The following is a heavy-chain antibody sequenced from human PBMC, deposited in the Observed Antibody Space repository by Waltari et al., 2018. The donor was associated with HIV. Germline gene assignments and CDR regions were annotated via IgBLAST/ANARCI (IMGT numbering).Heavy chain of an antibody. CDR1: GFSISSNNYY. J-gene: IGHJ4*02. Sequence: QLQLHESCPGLVKPSETLSLTCLVSGFSISSNNYYWGWILQPPGKGLEWIGNIFYRGTTNYNPSRESLVAISIDTSKSQFSLNLDSVTAADTAIYYCARHKNRGSYFPVDFWGQGTLVAVSS. CDR2: IFYRGTT. D-gene: IGHD1-26*01. V-gene: IGHV4-39*07. CDR3: ARHKNRGSYFPVDF.